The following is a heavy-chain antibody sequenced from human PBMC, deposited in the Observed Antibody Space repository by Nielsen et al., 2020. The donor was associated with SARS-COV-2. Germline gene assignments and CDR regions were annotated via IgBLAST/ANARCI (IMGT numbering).Heavy chain of an antibody. V-gene: IGHV3-23*01. CDR1: GFTFSSYA. CDR2: ISGSGGST. CDR3: ARDPVAAQGH. D-gene: IGHD6-13*01. Sequence: GGSLRLSCAASGFTFSSYAMSWVRQAPGKGLEWVSAISGSGGSTYYADSVKGRFTISRDNAKNSLYLQMNSLRDEDTAVYYCARDPVAAQGHWGQGTLVTVSS. J-gene: IGHJ4*02.